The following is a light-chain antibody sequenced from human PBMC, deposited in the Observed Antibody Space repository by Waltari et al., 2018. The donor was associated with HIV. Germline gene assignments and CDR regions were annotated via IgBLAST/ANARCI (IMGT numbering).Light chain of an antibody. CDR3: QSADSNASLWV. V-gene: IGLV3-25*03. Sequence: SYELTPPPSVSVSPGQTARIPCSGDALPKQYAYWYQQRPGQAPVLVIYKDTERPSGIPERFSGSSSGTTATLTIIGVQAQDEADYHCQSADSNASLWVFGGGTKLTVL. J-gene: IGLJ3*02. CDR2: KDT. CDR1: ALPKQY.